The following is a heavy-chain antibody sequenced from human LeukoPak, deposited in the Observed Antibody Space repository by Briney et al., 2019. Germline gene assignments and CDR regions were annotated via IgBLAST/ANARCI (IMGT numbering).Heavy chain of an antibody. V-gene: IGHV3-23*03. D-gene: IGHD2-15*01. CDR2: IYSGGNT. CDR1: GFTFSSYA. Sequence: GGSLRLSCAASGFTFSSYAMSWVRQAPGKGLEWVSFIYSGGNTYYADSVKGRFTISRDNSKNTLYLQMNSLRAEDTAVYYCAKDRDRYCSGGSCPTGLDYWGQGTLVTVSS. J-gene: IGHJ4*02. CDR3: AKDRDRYCSGGSCPTGLDY.